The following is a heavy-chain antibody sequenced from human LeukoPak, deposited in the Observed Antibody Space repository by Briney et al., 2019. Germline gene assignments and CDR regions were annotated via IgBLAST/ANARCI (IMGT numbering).Heavy chain of an antibody. D-gene: IGHD3-22*01. CDR3: ASQATMIVVLQDAFDI. Sequence: ASVKVSCKASGGTFSSHAISWERQAPGQGLEWMGGIIPIFGTANYAQKFQGRVTITADESMSTAYMELSSLRSEDTAVYYCASQATMIVVLQDAFDIRGQGTMVTVSS. J-gene: IGHJ3*02. CDR2: IIPIFGTA. V-gene: IGHV1-69*13. CDR1: GGTFSSHA.